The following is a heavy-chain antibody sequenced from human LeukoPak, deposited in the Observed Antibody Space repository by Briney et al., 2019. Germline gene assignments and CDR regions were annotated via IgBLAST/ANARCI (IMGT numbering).Heavy chain of an antibody. J-gene: IGHJ5*02. CDR1: GGTFSSYA. CDR2: IIPMFGIA. D-gene: IGHD5-18*01. CDR3: ARAGYTNNWFDP. Sequence: SVKVSCMASGGTFSSYATSWVRQAPGPGLEWMGRIIPMFGIANYAQKCQGRVTITADKSTSTAYMELSSLRSEDTALYYCARAGYTNNWFDPWGQGTLVTVSS. V-gene: IGHV1-69*04.